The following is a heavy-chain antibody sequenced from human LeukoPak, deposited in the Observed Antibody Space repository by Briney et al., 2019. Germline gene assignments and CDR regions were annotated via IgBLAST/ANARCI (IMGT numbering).Heavy chain of an antibody. CDR2: ISAYNGNT. J-gene: IGHJ6*02. Sequence: ASVKVSCKASGYTFTSYGISWVRQAPGQGLEWMGWISAYNGNTNYAQKLQGRITMTTDTSTSTAYMELRSLRSDDTAVYYCARVHITMVRGVDYGMDVWGQGTTVTVSS. CDR1: GYTFTSYG. V-gene: IGHV1-18*01. CDR3: ARVHITMVRGVDYGMDV. D-gene: IGHD3-10*01.